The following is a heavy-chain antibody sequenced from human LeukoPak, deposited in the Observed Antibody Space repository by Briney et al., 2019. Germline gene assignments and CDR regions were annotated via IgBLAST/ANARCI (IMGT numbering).Heavy chain of an antibody. V-gene: IGHV4-59*01. Sequence: SETLSLTCTVSGGSISTYYWSWIRQPPGKGLEWIGHIYYSGSTNYNPSLKSRVTISVDTSKNQFSLKLSSVTAADTAVYYCARRNPIAAAGPDYYYYMDVWGKGTTVTVSS. CDR1: GGSISTYY. CDR3: ARRNPIAAAGPDYYYYMDV. D-gene: IGHD6-13*01. CDR2: IYYSGST. J-gene: IGHJ6*03.